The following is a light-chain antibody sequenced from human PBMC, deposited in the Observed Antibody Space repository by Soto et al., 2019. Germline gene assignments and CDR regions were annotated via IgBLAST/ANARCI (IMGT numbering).Light chain of an antibody. CDR3: ASYASTTTLGV. V-gene: IGLV2-14*01. CDR1: RSDVVGYNY. Sequence: QSALTQPASVSGSPGQSITISCTGTRSDVVGYNYVSWYQQHPGKAPKLTIYDVTNRPSGVSNRFSGSKSGNTASLTISGLQAEDEADYYCASYASTTTLGVFGTGTKLTVL. J-gene: IGLJ1*01. CDR2: DVT.